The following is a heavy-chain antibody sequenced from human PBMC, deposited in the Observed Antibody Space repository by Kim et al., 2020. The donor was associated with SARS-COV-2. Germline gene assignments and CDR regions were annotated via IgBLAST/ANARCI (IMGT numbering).Heavy chain of an antibody. D-gene: IGHD3-10*01. CDR3: ASNLIHYGSGSYYMYFDY. Sequence: SVKVSCKASGGTFSSYAISWVRQAPGQGLEWMGGIIPIFGTANYAQKFQGRVTITADESTSTAYMELSSLRSEDTAVYYCASNLIHYGSGSYYMYFDYWGQGTLVTVSS. V-gene: IGHV1-69*13. J-gene: IGHJ4*02. CDR2: IIPIFGTA. CDR1: GGTFSSYA.